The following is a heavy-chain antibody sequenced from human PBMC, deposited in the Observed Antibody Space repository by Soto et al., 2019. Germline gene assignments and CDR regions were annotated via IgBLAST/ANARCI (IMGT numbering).Heavy chain of an antibody. Sequence: SETLSLTCTVSGGSITSSSYYWGWIRQPPGKGLEWIGTMYYTGSAYSNPSLKSRVTMSVDTSTTQFSLKLNSVTAADTAVYYCAKSRAGLFDAYDLCGQGTMVTVS. V-gene: IGHV4-39*01. D-gene: IGHD6-13*01. CDR1: GGSITSSSYY. J-gene: IGHJ3*01. CDR2: MYYTGSA. CDR3: AKSRAGLFDAYDL.